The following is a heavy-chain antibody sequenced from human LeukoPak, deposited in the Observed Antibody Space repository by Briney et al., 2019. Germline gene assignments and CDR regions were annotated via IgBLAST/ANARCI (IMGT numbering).Heavy chain of an antibody. CDR3: ASSFSTMPERRSIAAAGFDY. CDR1: GGSISSSNW. D-gene: IGHD6-13*01. J-gene: IGHJ4*02. Sequence: PSETLSLTCAVSGGSISSSNWWSWVRQPPGKGLEWIGEIYHSGSTNYNPSLKSRVTISVDTSKNQFSLKLSSVTAADTAVYYCASSFSTMPERRSIAAAGFDYWGQGTLVTVSS. V-gene: IGHV4-4*02. CDR2: IYHSGST.